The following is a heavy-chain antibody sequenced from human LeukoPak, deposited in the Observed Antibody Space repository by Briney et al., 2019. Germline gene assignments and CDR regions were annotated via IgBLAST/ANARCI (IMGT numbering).Heavy chain of an antibody. D-gene: IGHD3-22*01. J-gene: IGHJ4*02. V-gene: IGHV3-23*01. CDR3: AKRGFVIRVILVGSHKEAYYFDS. CDR2: ISDSGGRT. CDR1: GFTVSSYA. Sequence: GGSLRLSCAASGFTVSSYAMSWVRQAPGKGLEWVAGISDSGGRTNYADSVKGRFTISRDNPKNTLYLQMNSLRAENTAVYFCAKRGFVIRVILVGSHKEAYYFDSWGQGALVTVSS.